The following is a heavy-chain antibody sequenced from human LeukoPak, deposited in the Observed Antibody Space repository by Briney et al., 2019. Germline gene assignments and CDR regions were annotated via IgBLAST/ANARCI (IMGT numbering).Heavy chain of an antibody. CDR2: ISSTSRNI. CDR3: ARGLSGYASSLGY. J-gene: IGHJ4*02. D-gene: IGHD6-6*01. V-gene: IGHV3-48*04. CDR1: GFTFSSFS. Sequence: GGSLRLSCSASGFTFSSFSMFWVRQAPGKGLEWLSYISSTSRNIYYADSVKGRFTVSRDNAKNTLYLQMNSLRAEDTAVYYCARGLSGYASSLGYWGQGTLVTVSA.